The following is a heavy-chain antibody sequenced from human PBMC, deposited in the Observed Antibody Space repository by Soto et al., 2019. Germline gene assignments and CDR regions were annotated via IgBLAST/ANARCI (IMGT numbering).Heavy chain of an antibody. CDR2: IKSKIDGGKT. J-gene: IGHJ4*02. V-gene: IGHV3-15*07. Sequence: EVQLVESGGGLVKPGGSLRLSCAASGFPFTYAWMNWVRLAPGKGPEWVGRIKSKIDGGKTDYAAPVKGRFTILRDDSKSTLYLQMNSLKTEDTAVYYCTTQPYNWNDEGGNWGQGTLVTVSS. CDR1: GFPFTYAW. D-gene: IGHD1-1*01. CDR3: TTQPYNWNDEGGN.